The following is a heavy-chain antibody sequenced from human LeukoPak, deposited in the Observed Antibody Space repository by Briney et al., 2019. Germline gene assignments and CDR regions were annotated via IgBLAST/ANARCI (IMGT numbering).Heavy chain of an antibody. J-gene: IGHJ4*02. CDR1: GYTFTGYY. CDR2: INPNSGGT. Sequence: ASVKVPCKASGYTFTGYYMHWVRQAPGQGLEWMGWINPNSGGTNYAQKFQGWVTMTRDTSISTAYMELSRLRSDDTAVYYCAREGRTCSGGSCYTVGFDYWGQGTLVTVSS. CDR3: AREGRTCSGGSCYTVGFDY. V-gene: IGHV1-2*04. D-gene: IGHD2-15*01.